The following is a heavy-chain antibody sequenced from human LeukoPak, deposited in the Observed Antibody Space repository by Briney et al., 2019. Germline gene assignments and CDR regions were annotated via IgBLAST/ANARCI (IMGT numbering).Heavy chain of an antibody. CDR2: IYYSGST. CDR1: GGSISSYY. Sequence: PSETLSLTCAVSGGSISSYYWSWIRQPPGKGLEWIGYIYYSGSTNYNPSLKSRVTISVDTSKNQFSLKLSSVTAADTAVYYCARHEGSFDYWGQGTLVTVSS. J-gene: IGHJ4*02. CDR3: ARHEGSFDY. V-gene: IGHV4-59*08.